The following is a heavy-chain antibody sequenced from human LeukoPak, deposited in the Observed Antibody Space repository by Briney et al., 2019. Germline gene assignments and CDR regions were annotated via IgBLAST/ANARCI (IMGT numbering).Heavy chain of an antibody. CDR2: INHSGST. CDR1: GGSISSYY. Sequence: PSETLSLTCTVSGGSISSYYWSWIRQPPGKGLEWIGEINHSGSTNYNPSLKSRVTISVDTSKNQFSLKLSSVTAADTAVYYCARPGITMVRAAFDYWGQGTLVTVSS. D-gene: IGHD3-10*01. V-gene: IGHV4-34*01. J-gene: IGHJ4*02. CDR3: ARPGITMVRAAFDY.